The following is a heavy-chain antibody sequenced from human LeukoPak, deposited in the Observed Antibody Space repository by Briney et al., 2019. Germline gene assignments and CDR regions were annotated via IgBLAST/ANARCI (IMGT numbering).Heavy chain of an antibody. V-gene: IGHV5-51*01. Sequence: GESLKISCTGSGYRFTTYWIAWVRQMPGKGLEWMGIIYPGDSETKYSPSFQGHVTISVDKSINTAYLQWTTLKASDTAIYLCARRHTQNFDYWGQGSLVTVFS. CDR2: IYPGDSET. CDR3: ARRHTQNFDY. D-gene: IGHD2-15*01. CDR1: GYRFTTYW. J-gene: IGHJ4*02.